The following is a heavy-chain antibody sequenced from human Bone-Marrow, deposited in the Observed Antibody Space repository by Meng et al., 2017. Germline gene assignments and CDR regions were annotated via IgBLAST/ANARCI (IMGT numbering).Heavy chain of an antibody. CDR1: GGSISSGNHY. D-gene: IGHD4-17*01. J-gene: IGHJ2*01. CDR3: ASLYGDSSVWYLDL. CDR2: IYYSGST. V-gene: IGHV4-31*03. Sequence: VQPQASGPGLLNPSQPLSLTCTVYGGSISSGNHYWSWIRQHPGKGLEYIGYIYYSGSTYYNPSLKSRVIISVDTSKNQFSLRLNSVTAADTAVYYCASLYGDSSVWYLDLWGRGTLVTVSS.